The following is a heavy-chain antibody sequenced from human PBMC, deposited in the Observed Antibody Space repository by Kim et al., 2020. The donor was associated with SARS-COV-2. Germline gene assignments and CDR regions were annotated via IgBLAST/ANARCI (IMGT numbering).Heavy chain of an antibody. CDR3: ANTARSGDYDVGGPRAPI. D-gene: IGHD2-21*02. Sequence: GGSLRLSCAASGLTFSSYSMNWVRQAPGKGLEWVSSISSSSSYIYYADSVKGRFTISRDNARNLLYLQMHSLRADDTGVYYCANTARSGDYDVGGPRAPIWGQGTMVTVSS. J-gene: IGHJ3*02. CDR1: GLTFSSYS. V-gene: IGHV3-21*06. CDR2: ISSSSSYI.